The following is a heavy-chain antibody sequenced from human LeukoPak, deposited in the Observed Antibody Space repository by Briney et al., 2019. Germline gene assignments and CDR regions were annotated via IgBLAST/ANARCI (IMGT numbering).Heavy chain of an antibody. V-gene: IGHV4-34*01. Sequence: SETLSLTCAVYGGSFSGYYWSWIRQPPGKGLEWIGEINHSGSTNYNPSLKSRVTISVDTSKNQFSLKLSSVTAADMAVYYCARQHPYYYYYYMDVWGKGTTVTVSS. J-gene: IGHJ6*03. CDR1: GGSFSGYY. CDR3: ARQHPYYYYYYMDV. D-gene: IGHD2-21*01. CDR2: INHSGST.